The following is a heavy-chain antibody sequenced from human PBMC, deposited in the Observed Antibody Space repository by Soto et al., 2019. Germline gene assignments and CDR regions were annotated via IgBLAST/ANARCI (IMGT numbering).Heavy chain of an antibody. CDR1: GFSLNTYW. J-gene: IGHJ6*02. CDR2: IFPGHSDT. CDR3: AIQGLPYRSYGYYYSMDV. V-gene: IGHV5-51*01. Sequence: GESLKISCEGSGFSLNTYWLAWVRQMPGKGLEWMGAIFPGHSDTRYSPSFEGQVHISADGSSSTAFLHWNSLKVSDSAVYFCAIQGLPYRSYGYYYSMDVWGRGTKDTVSS. D-gene: IGHD3-16*01.